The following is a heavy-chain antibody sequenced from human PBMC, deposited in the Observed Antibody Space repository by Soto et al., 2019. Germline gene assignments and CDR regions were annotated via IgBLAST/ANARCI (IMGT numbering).Heavy chain of an antibody. CDR1: GFTFSSYA. Sequence: GGSLRLSCAASGFTFSSYAMSWVRQAQGKGLEWVSAISGSGGSTYYADSVKGRFTISRDNSKNTLYLQMNSLRAEDTAVYYCAKLELEGLNYYDGIDVWGQGTTVTVSS. V-gene: IGHV3-23*01. CDR2: ISGSGGST. D-gene: IGHD1-7*01. J-gene: IGHJ6*02. CDR3: AKLELEGLNYYDGIDV.